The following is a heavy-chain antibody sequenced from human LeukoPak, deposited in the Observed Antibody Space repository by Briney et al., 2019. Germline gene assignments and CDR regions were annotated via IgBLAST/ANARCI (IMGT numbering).Heavy chain of an antibody. CDR2: ISGSGGST. Sequence: GGSLRLSCAVSGITLSNYGMSWIRQAPGKGLEWVAGISGSGGSTYYADSVKGRFTISRHNPKNTLYLQMNSLRAEDTAVYFCAKRGVVIRVILIGFHKEAYYFESWGQGALVTVSS. V-gene: IGHV3-23*01. CDR1: GITLSNYG. J-gene: IGHJ4*02. CDR3: AKRGVVIRVILIGFHKEAYYFES. D-gene: IGHD3-9*01.